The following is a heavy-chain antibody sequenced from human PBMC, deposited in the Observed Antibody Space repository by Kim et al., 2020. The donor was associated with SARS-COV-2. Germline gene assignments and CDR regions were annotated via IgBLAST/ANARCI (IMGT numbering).Heavy chain of an antibody. Sequence: GGSLRLSCAASGFTFSSYAMSWVRQAPGKGLEWVSAISGSGGSTYYADSVKGRFTISRDNSKNTLYLQMNSLRAEDTAVYYCAKGIVATTKSYYFDYWGQGTLVTVSS. D-gene: IGHD5-12*01. J-gene: IGHJ4*02. V-gene: IGHV3-23*01. CDR1: GFTFSSYA. CDR2: ISGSGGST. CDR3: AKGIVATTKSYYFDY.